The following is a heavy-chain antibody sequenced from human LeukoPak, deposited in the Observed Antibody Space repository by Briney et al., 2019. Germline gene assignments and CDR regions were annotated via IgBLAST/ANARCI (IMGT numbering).Heavy chain of an antibody. J-gene: IGHJ4*02. CDR1: GGSISSYY. Sequence: SETLSLTRTVSGGSISSYYWSWIRHPPGKGLEWIGYIYYSGSTNYNPSLKSRVTISVDTSKNQFSLKLSSVTAADTAVYYCARSHSVWTSFDYWGEGTLVTVSS. CDR2: IYYSGST. D-gene: IGHD3/OR15-3a*01. CDR3: ARSHSVWTSFDY. V-gene: IGHV4-59*01.